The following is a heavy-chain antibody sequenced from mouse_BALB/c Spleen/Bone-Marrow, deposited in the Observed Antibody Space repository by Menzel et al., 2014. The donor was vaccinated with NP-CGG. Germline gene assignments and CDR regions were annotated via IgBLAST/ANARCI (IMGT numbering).Heavy chain of an antibody. CDR1: GYTFTNYW. CDR2: INPGTXXT. D-gene: IGHD1-1*01. CDR3: XXXXXXXXYGFAY. Sequence: VQLQQSGAELAKPGASVKMSCKASGYTFTNYWMHWVKQRPGQGLEXIGYINPGTXXTEYNQKFKDKATLTADKSSSTAYMQXSSLTSEDSSVXXXXXXXXXXXYGFAYWGXXTLVTVSA. J-gene: IGHJ3*01. V-gene: IGHV1-7*01.